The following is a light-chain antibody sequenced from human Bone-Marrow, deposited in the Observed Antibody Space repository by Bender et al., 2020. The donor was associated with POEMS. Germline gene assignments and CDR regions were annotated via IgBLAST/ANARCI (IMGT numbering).Light chain of an antibody. Sequence: QSVLTQPPSVSAAPGQKVTISCSGSGSNIGGYPVNWYQQLPGTAPRLLIYTNNERPSGVPDRFSGSKSGNTASLTVSGLQAEDEADYYCSSYAASNKLLFGGGTKLTVL. CDR1: GSNIGGYP. J-gene: IGLJ2*01. CDR2: TNN. V-gene: IGLV1-44*01. CDR3: SSYAASNKLL.